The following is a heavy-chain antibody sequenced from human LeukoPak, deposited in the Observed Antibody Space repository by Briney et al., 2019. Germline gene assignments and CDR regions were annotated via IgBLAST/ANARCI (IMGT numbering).Heavy chain of an antibody. CDR2: LYSGGSI. D-gene: IGHD3-10*01. Sequence: GGSLSLSCAASGLIVSSNYMRWVRQAPGKGLEWVSALYSGGSIYYADSVKGRFTISRDNSKNMLYLQMNSLGAEDTPVYYCARDPSRGLYYFDHWGQGTLVTVSS. CDR1: GLIVSSNY. CDR3: ARDPSRGLYYFDH. V-gene: IGHV3-53*01. J-gene: IGHJ4*02.